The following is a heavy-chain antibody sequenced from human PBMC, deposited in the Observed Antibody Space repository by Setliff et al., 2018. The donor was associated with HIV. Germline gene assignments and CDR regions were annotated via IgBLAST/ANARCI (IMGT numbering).Heavy chain of an antibody. J-gene: IGHJ4*02. Sequence: SSETLSLTCTVSGGSVSSGTYYWTWIRQPPGKGLEWIGYIYTSGSTSYNPSLRSRVTISLDTSKEQFSLELSSATAADTAVYYCATLDHSGGNFLAYWGQGSLVTVSS. CDR1: GGSVSSGTYY. D-gene: IGHD2-21*02. CDR2: IYTSGST. V-gene: IGHV4-61*01. CDR3: ATLDHSGGNFLAY.